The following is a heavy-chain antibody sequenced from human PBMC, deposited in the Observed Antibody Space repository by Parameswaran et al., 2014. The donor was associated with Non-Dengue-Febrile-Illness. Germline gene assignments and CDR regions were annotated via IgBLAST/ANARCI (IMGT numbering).Heavy chain of an antibody. D-gene: IGHD6-13*01. Sequence: RWIRQPPGKGLEWVSAISGSGGSTYYADSVKGRFTISRDNSKNTLYLQMNSLRAEDTAVYYCAKSHIGGSSRDIDYWGQGTLVTSPQ. V-gene: IGHV3-23*01. CDR2: ISGSGGST. CDR3: AKSHIGGSSRDIDY. J-gene: IGHJ4*02.